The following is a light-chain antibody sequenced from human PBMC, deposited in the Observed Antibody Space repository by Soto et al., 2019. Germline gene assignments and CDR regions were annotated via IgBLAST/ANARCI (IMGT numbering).Light chain of an antibody. CDR2: RNN. CDR1: SSNIGNNY. V-gene: IGLV1-47*01. J-gene: IGLJ2*01. CDR3: AAWDDSLSGRGV. Sequence: QSVLTQPPSASGTPGQRVTISCSGSSSNIGNNYVYWYQMVPGTAPKLLIYRNNQRPSGVPDRFSGSRSGTSASLAISGLRSEAAADYYCAAWDDSLSGRGVFGGGTKLTVL.